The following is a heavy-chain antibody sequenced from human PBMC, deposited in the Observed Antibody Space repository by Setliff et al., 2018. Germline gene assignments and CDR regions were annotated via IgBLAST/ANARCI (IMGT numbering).Heavy chain of an antibody. V-gene: IGHV4-39*01. CDR2: IYYTGST. CDR3: ARARYCSGGRCYWTWLDS. Sequence: SETLSLTCTVSGGSISSSTYYWGWIRQPPGKGLQWIGNIYYTGSTCSDPSLKSRVTVSVDTSKSQFSLKLSSVPAADTAVYYCARARYCSGGRCYWTWLDSWAQGTLVTVSS. CDR1: GGSISSSTYY. J-gene: IGHJ5*01. D-gene: IGHD2-15*01.